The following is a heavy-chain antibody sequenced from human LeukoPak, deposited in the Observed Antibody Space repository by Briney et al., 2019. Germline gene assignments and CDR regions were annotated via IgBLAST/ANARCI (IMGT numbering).Heavy chain of an antibody. CDR1: GFTFGSYA. J-gene: IGHJ5*02. D-gene: IGHD6-19*01. CDR3: AKAYSSGWYNWFDP. Sequence: GGSLRLSCAASGFTFGSYAMSWVRQAPGKGLEWVSAISGSGGSTYYADSVKGRFTISRDNSKNTLYLQMNSLRAEDTAVYYCAKAYSSGWYNWFDPWGQGTLVTVSS. CDR2: ISGSGGST. V-gene: IGHV3-23*01.